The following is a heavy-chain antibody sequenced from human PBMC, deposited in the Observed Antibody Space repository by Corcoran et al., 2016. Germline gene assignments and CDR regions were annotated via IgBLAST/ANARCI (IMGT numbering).Heavy chain of an antibody. CDR1: GGSISSYY. Sequence: QVQLQESGPGLMKPSETLSLTCTVSGGSISSYYWSWIRQPPGKGLEWIGYIYYSGSTNYNPSLKSRVTISVDTSKNQFSLKLSSVTAADTAVYYCARGDIVVVVAAEYYFDYWGQGTLVTVSS. CDR3: ARGDIVVVVAAEYYFDY. J-gene: IGHJ4*02. V-gene: IGHV4-59*01. D-gene: IGHD2-15*01. CDR2: IYYSGST.